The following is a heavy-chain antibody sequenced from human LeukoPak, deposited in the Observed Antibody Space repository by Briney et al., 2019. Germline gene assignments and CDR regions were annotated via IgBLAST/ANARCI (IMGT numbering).Heavy chain of an antibody. Sequence: SQTLSLTCTVSGGSISSGGYYWSWIPQHPGKGLEWIGYIYYSGSTYYTPSLKSRVTISVDTSKNKFSLKLSSVTAADTAVYYCARAYVVVTAILWFDPWGQGTLVTVSS. CDR3: ARAYVVVTAILWFDP. J-gene: IGHJ5*02. CDR2: IYYSGST. D-gene: IGHD2-21*02. V-gene: IGHV4-31*03. CDR1: GGSISSGGYY.